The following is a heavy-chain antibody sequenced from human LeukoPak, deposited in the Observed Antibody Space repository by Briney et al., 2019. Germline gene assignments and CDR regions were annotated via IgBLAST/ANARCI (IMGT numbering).Heavy chain of an antibody. D-gene: IGHD5-24*01. CDR2: INHSGST. V-gene: IGHV4-34*01. CDR1: GGSFSGYY. CDR3: ASGEMATIRGYFDY. J-gene: IGHJ4*02. Sequence: SEPLSLTCAVYGGSFSGYYWSWIRQPPGKGLEWIGEINHSGSTNYNPSLKSRVTISVDTSKNQFSLKLSSVTAADTAVYYCASGEMATIRGYFDYWGQGTLVTVSS.